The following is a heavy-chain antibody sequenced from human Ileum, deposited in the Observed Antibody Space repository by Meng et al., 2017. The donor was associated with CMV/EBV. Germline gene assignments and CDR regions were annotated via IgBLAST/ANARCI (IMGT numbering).Heavy chain of an antibody. V-gene: IGHV4-39*07. CDR3: ARNVGFYSSQIAY. CDR1: GGSTTSSTYY. Sequence: LENPSETLSPPRTSTGGSTTSSTYYGGCIRQPPGKGLEWIGSVYYSGTTYYNPSLKSRVNMSIDTSKNRFSLKLSSATAADTAVYYCARNVGFYSSQIAYWGQGALVTVSS. J-gene: IGHJ4*02. D-gene: IGHD3-3*01. CDR2: VYYSGTT.